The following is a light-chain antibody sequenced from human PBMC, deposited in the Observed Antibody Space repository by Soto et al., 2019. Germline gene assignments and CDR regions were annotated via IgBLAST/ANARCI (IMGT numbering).Light chain of an antibody. Sequence: DIPMTQSPSSLSASVGDRVTITCRASQSISSYLNWYQQKPGKAPKILIYAASSLQSGVPSRFSGSGSGTDFTLTIISLQPEDFATYYCQQSYSTPTSFGQGTKVEIK. CDR2: AAS. J-gene: IGKJ1*01. CDR3: QQSYSTPTS. CDR1: QSISSY. V-gene: IGKV1-39*01.